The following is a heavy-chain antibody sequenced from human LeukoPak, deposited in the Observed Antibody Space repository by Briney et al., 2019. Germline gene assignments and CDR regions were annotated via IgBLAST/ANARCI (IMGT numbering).Heavy chain of an antibody. Sequence: ASVKLSCNASGGTFSSYAISWVRHPPAQGLEWMGGIIPIFGTANYAQKFQGRVTITTDESTSTAYMELSSLRSEDTAVYYCARSNIVVVPAALQEYYFDYWGQGTLVTVSS. CDR2: IIPIFGTA. CDR1: GGTFSSYA. CDR3: ARSNIVVVPAALQEYYFDY. D-gene: IGHD2-2*01. J-gene: IGHJ4*02. V-gene: IGHV1-69*05.